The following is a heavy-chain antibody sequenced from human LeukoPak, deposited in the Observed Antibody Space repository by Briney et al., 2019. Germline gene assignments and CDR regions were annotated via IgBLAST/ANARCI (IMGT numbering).Heavy chain of an antibody. J-gene: IGHJ4*02. D-gene: IGHD3-22*01. Sequence: KPGSSVKVSCKASGGTFSSYAISWVRQAPGQGLEWMGRIIPILGIANYAQKFQGRVTITADKSTSTAYMGLSSLRSEDTAVYYCAGLEYSSGYYNTFDYWGQGTLVTVSS. CDR3: AGLEYSSGYYNTFDY. V-gene: IGHV1-69*04. CDR2: IIPILGIA. CDR1: GGTFSSYA.